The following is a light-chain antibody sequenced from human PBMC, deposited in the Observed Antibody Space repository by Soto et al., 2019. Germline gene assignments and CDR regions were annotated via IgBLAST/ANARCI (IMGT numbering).Light chain of an antibody. V-gene: IGKV1-5*01. CDR3: QQYNSPPWT. Sequence: DIQMTQSPSTLSASVGDRVTITCRASQSISSWLAWYQQKPGKAPKLLIYDASSLESGVPSRFSGSRSGTEFTLTISSLQPDDFATYYCQQYNSPPWTFDQGTKVEIK. CDR1: QSISSW. J-gene: IGKJ1*01. CDR2: DAS.